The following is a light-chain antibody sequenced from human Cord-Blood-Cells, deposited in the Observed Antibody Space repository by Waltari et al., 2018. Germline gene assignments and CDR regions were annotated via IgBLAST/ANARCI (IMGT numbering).Light chain of an antibody. CDR2: WAS. J-gene: IGKJ4*01. CDR3: QQYYSTPLT. CDR1: QSVLYSSNNKNY. Sequence: DIVMTQSPDSLAVSLGERATINCKSSQSVLYSSNNKNYLAWYQQKPAQPPKLLIDWASTRESAVPDRFSGSGSGTAFTLTIRSPQAEDVAVYYCQQYYSTPLTFGGGTKVEIK. V-gene: IGKV4-1*01.